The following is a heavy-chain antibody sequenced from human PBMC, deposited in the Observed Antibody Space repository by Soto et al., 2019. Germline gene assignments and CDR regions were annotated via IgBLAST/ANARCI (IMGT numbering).Heavy chain of an antibody. D-gene: IGHD2-15*01. J-gene: IGHJ4*02. CDR3: ARAYCSGSSCYPFDY. CDR2: ISSSSSYI. Sequence: PGGSLRLSCAASGFTFSSYSINWVRQAPGKGLEWVSSISSSSSYIYYADSVKGRFTISGDNAKNSLYLQMNSLRAEDTAVYYCARAYCSGSSCYPFDYWGQGTPVTVSS. CDR1: GFTFSSYS. V-gene: IGHV3-21*01.